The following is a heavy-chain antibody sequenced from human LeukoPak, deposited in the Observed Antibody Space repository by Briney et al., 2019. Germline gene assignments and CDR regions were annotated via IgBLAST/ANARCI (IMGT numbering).Heavy chain of an antibody. CDR1: GFTFGSYV. V-gene: IGHV3-23*01. D-gene: IGHD3-22*01. CDR3: AKERHYYDSSGPETGY. CDR2: IDYSGGAT. J-gene: IGHJ4*02. Sequence: GGSLRLSCAASGFTFGSYVMSWVRQAPGKGLEWVSGIDYSGGATNYADSVQGRFTVSRDNSKNTLYLQMNNLRAEDTAVYYCAKERHYYDSSGPETGYWGQGTLVTVSS.